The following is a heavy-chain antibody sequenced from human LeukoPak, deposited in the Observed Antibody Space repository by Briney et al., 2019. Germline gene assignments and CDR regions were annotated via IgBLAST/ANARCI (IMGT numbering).Heavy chain of an antibody. J-gene: IGHJ4*02. CDR3: PALGTDSGY. Sequence: GGSLRLSCAASGFTFSSYAMSWVRQTPGKGLEWVSAISGSGDNTHYADSVMGRFTISRDNSKNTLYLQMNSLRAEDTAVYYCPALGTDSGYWGQGTLVTVSS. V-gene: IGHV3-23*01. CDR1: GFTFSSYA. CDR2: ISGSGDNT. D-gene: IGHD1-14*01.